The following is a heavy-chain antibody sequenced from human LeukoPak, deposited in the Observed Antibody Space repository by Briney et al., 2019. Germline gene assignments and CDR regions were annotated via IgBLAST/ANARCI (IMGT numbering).Heavy chain of an antibody. CDR2: INHSGST. CDR1: GGSFSGYY. Sequence: SETLSLTCAVYGGSFSGYYWSWIRQPPGKGLEWIGEINHSGSTNYNPSLKSRVTISVDTSKNQFSLKLSSVTAADTAGYYCSGYDCSGGSCYRYYYYGMDVWGQGTTVTVSS. V-gene: IGHV4-34*01. J-gene: IGHJ6*02. CDR3: SGYDCSGGSCYRYYYYGMDV. D-gene: IGHD2-15*01.